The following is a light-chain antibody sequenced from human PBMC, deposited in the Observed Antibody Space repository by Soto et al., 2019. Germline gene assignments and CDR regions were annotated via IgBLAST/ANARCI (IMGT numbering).Light chain of an antibody. J-gene: IGKJ3*01. CDR2: GAS. CDR3: QQRSNLPFT. Sequence: EIVLTQSPATLSLSPGERATLSCRASRSIGTYLAWYQQKPGQAPRLLMYGASNRATGIPARFSGSGSATDFTLTISSLEPADFAVYYCQQRSNLPFTCGPGTKVDIK. CDR1: RSIGTY. V-gene: IGKV3-11*01.